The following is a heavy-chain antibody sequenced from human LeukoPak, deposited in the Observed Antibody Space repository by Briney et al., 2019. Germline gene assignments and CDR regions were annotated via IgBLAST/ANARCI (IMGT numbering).Heavy chain of an antibody. D-gene: IGHD5-18*01. J-gene: IGHJ5*02. V-gene: IGHV4-59*01. CDR3: ARGYSYRAYCFDP. CDR2: IYYSGST. Sequence: SETLSLTCTVSGASISSYYWSWIRQPPGKGLEWIGYIYYSGSTNYNPSLKSRITITVDTSRNQVSLKPSTVTAADTAVYYCARGYSYRAYCFDPWGQGTLVTVSS. CDR1: GASISSYY.